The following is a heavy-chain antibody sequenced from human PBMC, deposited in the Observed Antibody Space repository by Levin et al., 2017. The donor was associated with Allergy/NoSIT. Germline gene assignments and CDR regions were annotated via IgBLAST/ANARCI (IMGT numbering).Heavy chain of an antibody. J-gene: IGHJ6*02. CDR3: ARRAGERLSLGDLGGLDV. V-gene: IGHV1-18*01. CDR1: GFTFSDYS. D-gene: IGHD3-16*01. CDR2: VSPYYGDR. Sequence: KSGESLKISCEASGFTFSDYSIAWVRQAPGQGLEWMGWVSPYYGDRYYARKLQDRVTIISDTATSTSEMEVRSLTSGDTAIYYCARRAGERLSLGDLGGLDVWGQGTTVTVSS.